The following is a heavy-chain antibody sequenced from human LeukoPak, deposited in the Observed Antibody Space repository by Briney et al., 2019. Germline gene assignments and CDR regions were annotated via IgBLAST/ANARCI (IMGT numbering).Heavy chain of an antibody. V-gene: IGHV1-8*03. J-gene: IGHJ6*03. CDR2: MNPNSGNT. CDR3: ARGRRGSSSYLLKLGYYYYMDV. D-gene: IGHD6-13*01. CDR1: GYTFTSYD. Sequence: ASVKVSCKASGYTFTSYDINWVRQATGQGLEWMGWMNPNSGNTGYAQKFQGRVTITRNTSISTAYMELSSLRSEDTAVYYCARGRRGSSSYLLKLGYYYYMDVWGKGTTVTVSS.